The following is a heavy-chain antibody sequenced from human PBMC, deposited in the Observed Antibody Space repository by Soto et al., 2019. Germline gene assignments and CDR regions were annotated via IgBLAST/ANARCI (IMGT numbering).Heavy chain of an antibody. Sequence: QLQLQESGPGLVKPSETLSLTCTVSGGSISSSSYYWGWIRQPPGKGLEWIGSIYYSGSTYYNPSLKSRVTISVDTSKNQFSLQLSSVTAADTAVYYCARLTEGPYNWFDPWGQGTLVTVSS. CDR2: IYYSGST. V-gene: IGHV4-39*01. J-gene: IGHJ5*02. CDR1: GGSISSSSYY. CDR3: ARLTEGPYNWFDP.